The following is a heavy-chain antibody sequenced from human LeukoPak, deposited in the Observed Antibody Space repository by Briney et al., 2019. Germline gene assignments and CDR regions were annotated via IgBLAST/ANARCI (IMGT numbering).Heavy chain of an antibody. CDR2: IIPIFGTA. CDR1: GGTFISYA. V-gene: IGHV1-69*01. J-gene: IGHJ4*02. CDR3: ARGSRNTTVTKFDY. Sequence: AVKVSGKASGGTFISYAISGVGQARGQGLEWMGGIIPIFGTANYAQKFLGSVTITSDESTSTAYIELSSLRSEDTAVYYCARGSRNTTVTKFDYWGQGTLVPVSS. D-gene: IGHD4-11*01.